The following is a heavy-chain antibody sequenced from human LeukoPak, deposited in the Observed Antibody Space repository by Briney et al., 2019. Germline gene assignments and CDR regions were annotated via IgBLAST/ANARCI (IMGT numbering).Heavy chain of an antibody. Sequence: PGGSLRLSCAASGFTFSSYEMNWVRQAPGKGLEWVSSISTSSSYIYYGDSVRGRFTVSRDNAKNSLYLQMNSLRAEDTAVYFCAKTTDNYYYYYMDVWGKGTTVTVSS. V-gene: IGHV3-21*01. D-gene: IGHD4-17*01. CDR1: GFTFSSYE. CDR3: AKTTDNYYYYYMDV. J-gene: IGHJ6*03. CDR2: ISTSSSYI.